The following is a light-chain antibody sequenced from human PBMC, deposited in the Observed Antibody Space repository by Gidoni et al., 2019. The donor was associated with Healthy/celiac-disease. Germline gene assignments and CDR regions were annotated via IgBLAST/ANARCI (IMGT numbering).Light chain of an antibody. CDR1: QSISSW. CDR2: KAS. CDR3: QQYNSYSPLWT. Sequence: DIQMTQSHSTLSASVGDRVTITCRASQSISSWLAWYQQKPGKAPKLLIYKASSLESGVPSRFSGSGSGTEFTLTISSLQPDDFATYYCQQYNSYSPLWTFGQGTKVEIK. J-gene: IGKJ1*01. V-gene: IGKV1-5*03.